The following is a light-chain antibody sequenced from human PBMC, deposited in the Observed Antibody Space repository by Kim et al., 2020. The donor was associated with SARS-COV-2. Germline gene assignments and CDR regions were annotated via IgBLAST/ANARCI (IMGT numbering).Light chain of an antibody. Sequence: SYELTQPPSVSVSPGQTASITCSGDQLGNKYTSWYQQIHGQSPVLVISQDTKRPSGIPERFSGSNSGNTATLTITGTQAMDEADYYCQAWDSSTLVFGGGTQLTVL. V-gene: IGLV3-1*01. CDR2: QDT. CDR3: QAWDSSTLV. J-gene: IGLJ2*01. CDR1: QLGNKY.